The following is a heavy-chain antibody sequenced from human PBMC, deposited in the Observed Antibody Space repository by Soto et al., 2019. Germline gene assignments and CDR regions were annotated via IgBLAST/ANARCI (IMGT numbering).Heavy chain of an antibody. D-gene: IGHD3-22*01. Sequence: GGSLSLSCSASGFTFSSYSMNWVRQAPGKGLEWVSSISSSSSYIYYADSVKGRFTISRDNAKNSLYLQMNRLRAEDTAVYYCARDLGYYDSSGYLDYWGQGTLVTVSS. CDR2: ISSSSSYI. J-gene: IGHJ4*02. V-gene: IGHV3-21*01. CDR1: GFTFSSYS. CDR3: ARDLGYYDSSGYLDY.